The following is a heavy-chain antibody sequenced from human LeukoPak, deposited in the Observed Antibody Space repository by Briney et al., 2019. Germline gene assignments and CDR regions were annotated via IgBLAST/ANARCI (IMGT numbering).Heavy chain of an antibody. J-gene: IGHJ4*02. CDR2: TSGSGGST. D-gene: IGHD4-11*01. CDR1: GFTFSSYA. Sequence: GGSLRLSCAASGFTFSSYAMSWVRQAPGKGLEWVSATSGSGGSTYYADSVKGRFTISRDNSKNTLYLQMNSLRAEDTAVYYCAKYDSNYSDQILIDYWGQGTLVTVSS. V-gene: IGHV3-23*01. CDR3: AKYDSNYSDQILIDY.